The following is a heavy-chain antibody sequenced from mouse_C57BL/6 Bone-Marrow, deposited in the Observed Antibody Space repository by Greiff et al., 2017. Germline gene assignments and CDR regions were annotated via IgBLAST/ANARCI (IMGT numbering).Heavy chain of an antibody. V-gene: IGHV14-4*01. J-gene: IGHJ2*01. CDR3: TTSDGYYYYFDF. CDR1: GFKIKDDY. D-gene: IGHD2-3*01. Sequence: VQLQQSGAELVRPGASVKLSCTASGFKIKDDYMHWVKQRPEQGLEWIGWIDPENGDTEYASKFQGKATITADTSSNTAYLQLSSLASEDTAVYDCTTSDGYYYYFDFWGQGTTLTVSS. CDR2: IDPENGDT.